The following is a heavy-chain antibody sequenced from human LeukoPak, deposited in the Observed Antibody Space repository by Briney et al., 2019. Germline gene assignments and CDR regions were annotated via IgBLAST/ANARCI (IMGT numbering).Heavy chain of an antibody. J-gene: IGHJ4*02. V-gene: IGHV5-51*01. CDR1: GYSFSNYW. CDR3: ARLSRSSKHGSTSGVEY. Sequence: GESLKISCKGSGYSFSNYWIAWVRQMPGKGLEWMGIIFPGDSETSYSPSFRGQVIISADRSINTAYLQWNSLKASDTAMYYCARLSRSSKHGSTSGVEYWGQGTLVSVSS. CDR2: IFPGDSET. D-gene: IGHD3-10*01.